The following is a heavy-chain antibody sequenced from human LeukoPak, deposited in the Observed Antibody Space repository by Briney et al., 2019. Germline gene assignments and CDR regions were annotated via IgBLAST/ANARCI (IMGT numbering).Heavy chain of an antibody. CDR3: ARNPRRNYYYYYMDV. CDR2: IYSDNT. CDR1: GFTVSSNS. Sequence: GGSLRLSCTVSGFTVSSNSMSWVRQAPGKGLEWVSFIYSDNTHYSDSVKGRFTISRDNAKNSLYLQMNSLRAEDTALYYCARNPRRNYYYYYMDVWGKGTTVTVSS. J-gene: IGHJ6*03. V-gene: IGHV3-53*01.